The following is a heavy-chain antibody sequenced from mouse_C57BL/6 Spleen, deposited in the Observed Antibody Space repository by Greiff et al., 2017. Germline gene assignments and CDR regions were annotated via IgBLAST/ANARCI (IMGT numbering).Heavy chain of an antibody. CDR1: GFTFRSYA. V-gene: IGHV5-9-1*02. D-gene: IGHD2-13*01. CDR3: TRGQIAVNDFDY. J-gene: IGHJ2*01. Sequence: VMLVESGEGLVKPGGSLKLSCEASGFTFRSYAMSWVRQTPEKRLELVAYISSGGDYIYYADTVKGRFTISRDNARNTLYLQISSLKSEDTAMYYCTRGQIAVNDFDYGGQGTTLTVSS. CDR2: ISSGGDYI.